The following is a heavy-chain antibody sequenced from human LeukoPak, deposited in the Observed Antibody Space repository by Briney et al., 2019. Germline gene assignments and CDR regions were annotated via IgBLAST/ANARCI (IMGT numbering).Heavy chain of an antibody. D-gene: IGHD5-24*01. CDR3: ARLAGQDSYNLGILDY. CDR1: RFTFENYG. J-gene: IGHJ4*02. V-gene: IGHV3-33*01. Sequence: PGGSLRLSCAASRFTFENYGMHWVRQAPGKGLEWVAVIWFDGSNEYYADSVKGRFTVSRDNSKNTLYLQMNSLRAEDTAVYYCARLAGQDSYNLGILDYWGQGTLVTVSS. CDR2: IWFDGSNE.